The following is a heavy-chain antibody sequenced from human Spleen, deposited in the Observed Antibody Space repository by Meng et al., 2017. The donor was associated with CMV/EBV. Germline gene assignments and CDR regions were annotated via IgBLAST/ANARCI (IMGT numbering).Heavy chain of an antibody. CDR2: MNPNSGNS. CDR1: GYTFTNND. Sequence: SCKASGYTFTNNDINGVRQAPGQGLEWMGWMNPNSGNSGYVQRFQGRVTMTTNTSISTAYMELSSLRYEDTAVYYCAREGQQGGAFHYWGQGTLVTVSS. CDR3: AREGQQGGAFHY. V-gene: IGHV1-8*01. J-gene: IGHJ1*01. D-gene: IGHD6-13*01.